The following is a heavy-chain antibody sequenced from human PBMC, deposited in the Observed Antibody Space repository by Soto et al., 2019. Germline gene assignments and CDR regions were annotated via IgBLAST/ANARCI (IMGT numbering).Heavy chain of an antibody. CDR2: ISGSGGST. CDR1: GFTFSSYS. CDR3: ATYYNYYYGMDV. D-gene: IGHD3-10*01. J-gene: IGHJ6*02. V-gene: IGHV3-23*01. Sequence: GGSLRLSCAASGFTFSSYSMNWVRQAPGKGLEWVSAISGSGGSTYYADSVKGRFTISRDNSKNTLYLQMNSLRAEDTAVYYCATYYNYYYGMDVWGQGTTVTVSS.